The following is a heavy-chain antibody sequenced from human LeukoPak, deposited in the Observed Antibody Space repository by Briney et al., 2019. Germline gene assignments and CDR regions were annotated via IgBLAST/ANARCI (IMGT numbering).Heavy chain of an antibody. D-gene: IGHD4-23*01. Sequence: ASVKVSCKASGYTFTSYDINWVRQATGQGLEWMGWMNPNSGNTGYAQKFQGRVTMTRNTSISTAYMELSSLRSEDTAVYYCARAYYGGTIYYYYMDVWGKGTTVTISS. CDR2: MNPNSGNT. CDR1: GYTFTSYD. V-gene: IGHV1-8*01. J-gene: IGHJ6*03. CDR3: ARAYYGGTIYYYYMDV.